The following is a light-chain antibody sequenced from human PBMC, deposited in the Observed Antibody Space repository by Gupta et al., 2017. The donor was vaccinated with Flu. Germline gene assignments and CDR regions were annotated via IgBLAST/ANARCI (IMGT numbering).Light chain of an antibody. CDR1: QDITNY. J-gene: IGKJ4*01. V-gene: IGKV1-33*01. CDR2: DAS. Sequence: PSSLAASVGDRVTITCQASQDITNYLNWYQQKPGKAPKLLIYDASNWETGVPSRFSGSGSGTDFSFTISSLQPEDTATYYCQQYDNLPLTFGGGTKVEIK. CDR3: QQYDNLPLT.